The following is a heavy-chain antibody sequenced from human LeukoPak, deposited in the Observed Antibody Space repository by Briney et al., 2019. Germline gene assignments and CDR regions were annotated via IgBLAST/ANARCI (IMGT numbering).Heavy chain of an antibody. CDR3: ARDRAYSYGYTYFDL. CDR2: VNWNSGAI. D-gene: IGHD5-18*01. Sequence: GGPLRFSGEGSGSTLEDYPMHWFRQAQGKGLNWVSGVNWNSGAIDYAESVKGRFTISRDNAKNSLYLQMNSLRTEDTALYFCARDRAYSYGYTYFDLWGRGTLVTVSS. CDR1: GSTLEDYP. J-gene: IGHJ2*01. V-gene: IGHV3-9*01.